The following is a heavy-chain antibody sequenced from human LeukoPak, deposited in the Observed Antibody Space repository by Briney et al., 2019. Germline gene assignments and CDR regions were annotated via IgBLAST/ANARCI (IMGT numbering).Heavy chain of an antibody. J-gene: IGHJ4*02. V-gene: IGHV1-18*01. CDR2: ISAYNGNT. CDR1: GYTFTSYG. Sequence: ASVKVSCKASGYTFTSYGISWVRQAPGQGLEWMGWISAYNGNTNYAQKLQGRVTMTTDTSTSTVYMELRSLRSDDTAVYYCARASPAVADSPCHWGQGTLVTVSS. D-gene: IGHD6-19*01. CDR3: ARASPAVADSPCH.